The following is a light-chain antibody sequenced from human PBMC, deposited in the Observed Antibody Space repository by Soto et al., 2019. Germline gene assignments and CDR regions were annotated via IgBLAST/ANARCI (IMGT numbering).Light chain of an antibody. V-gene: IGLV2-14*01. CDR2: EVS. Sequence: QSVLTQPASVSGSPGQSITISCTGTSSDVGGYNSVSWYQQHPGKAPKLVIYEVSNRPSGVSNRFSGSKSGNTASLTISGLQAEGEADYYCSSYTTSSTLLYVFGTGTKLTVL. CDR3: SSYTTSSTLLYV. CDR1: SSDVGGYNS. J-gene: IGLJ1*01.